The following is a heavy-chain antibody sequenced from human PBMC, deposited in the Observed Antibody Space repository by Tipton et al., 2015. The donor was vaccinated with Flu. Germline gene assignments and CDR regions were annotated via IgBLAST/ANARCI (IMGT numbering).Heavy chain of an antibody. Sequence: SLRLSCAASGFTFSTYWMSWVRQAPGKGLEWVANINQDGGEKYYVDSVKGRFTISRDNAENSLHLQMNSLRAEDTAVYYCARSGYGYGYVDRWGQGALVTVSS. D-gene: IGHD3-16*01. J-gene: IGHJ1*01. CDR2: INQDGGEK. CDR3: ARSGYGYGYVDR. V-gene: IGHV3-7*01. CDR1: GFTFSTYW.